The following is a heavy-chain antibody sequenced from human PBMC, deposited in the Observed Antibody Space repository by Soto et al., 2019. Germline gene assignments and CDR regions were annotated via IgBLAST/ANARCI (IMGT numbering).Heavy chain of an antibody. CDR2: ISSRSSSI. D-gene: IGHD6-19*01. CDR1: GFTFNTYS. Sequence: GGSLRLSCAASGFTFNTYSMDWVRQAPGKGPEWISYISSRSSSIYYADSVKGRFTISRDNAKNSLYLQMNSLRVEDTAVYYCARGRDGSGWYHAFDIWGQGTMVTVSS. CDR3: ARGRDGSGWYHAFDI. J-gene: IGHJ3*02. V-gene: IGHV3-48*01.